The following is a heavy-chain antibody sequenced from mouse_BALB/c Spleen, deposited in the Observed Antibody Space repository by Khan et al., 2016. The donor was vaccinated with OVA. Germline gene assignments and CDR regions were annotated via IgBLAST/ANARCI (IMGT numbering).Heavy chain of an antibody. Sequence: VQLQQSGAELARPGASVKMSCKASGYTFTSYTIHWIKLRPGQGLEWIGFINPSNGYTNYNPTFKDKATLTADKSSTTVYMQLSSLTSDDSAVYNCVRDGAYHRNDGWFAYWGQGTLVTVSA. D-gene: IGHD2-14*01. CDR3: VRDGAYHRNDGWFAY. CDR2: INPSNGYT. CDR1: GYTFTSYT. V-gene: IGHV1-4*01. J-gene: IGHJ3*01.